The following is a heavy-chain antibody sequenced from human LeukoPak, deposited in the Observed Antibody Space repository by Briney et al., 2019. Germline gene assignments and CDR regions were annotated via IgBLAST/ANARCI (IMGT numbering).Heavy chain of an antibody. V-gene: IGHV6-1*01. CDR1: GVSVSSNSAA. D-gene: IGHD5-24*01. CDR2: TYYRSKWSN. CDR3: ARELEMATIYSYFDY. J-gene: IGHJ4*02. Sequence: SQTLSLTCAISGVSVSSNSAAWNWIRQSPSRGLEWLGRTYYRSKWSNEYAVSVKSRITINPDTSKNQFSLQLNSVTPEDTAVYYCARELEMATIYSYFDYWGQGTLVTVSS.